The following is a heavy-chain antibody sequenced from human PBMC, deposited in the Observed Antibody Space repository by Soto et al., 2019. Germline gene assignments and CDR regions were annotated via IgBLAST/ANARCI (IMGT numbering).Heavy chain of an antibody. J-gene: IGHJ6*02. CDR1: GGSVRSGSSY. CDR2: IYYSGST. D-gene: IGHD3-3*01. CDR3: ARNFAWEGNVWSGYYTGLRDYYYYYGMAV. Sequence: SETLSLTCTVSGGSVRSGSSYWSWVRQPPGKGLERLGYIYYSGSTNYPPSLKRRVTVSVDTSQNRFSLKLSSVTAADTAVYYCARNFAWEGNVWSGYYTGLRDYYYYYGMAVWGQGTTVT. V-gene: IGHV4-61*01.